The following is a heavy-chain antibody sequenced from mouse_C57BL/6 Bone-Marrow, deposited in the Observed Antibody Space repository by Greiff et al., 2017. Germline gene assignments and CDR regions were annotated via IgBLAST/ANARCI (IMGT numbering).Heavy chain of an antibody. J-gene: IGHJ4*01. CDR3: ARLLWLRRRGYYAMDY. CDR2: IDPSDSNT. CDR1: GYTFTSYW. Sequence: QVQLQQPGAELVMPGASVKLSCKASGYTFTSYWMHWVKQRPGQGLEWIGEIDPSDSNTNYNQKFKGKSTLTVDKSSSTAYMQLSSLTSEDSAVDYCARLLWLRRRGYYAMDYWGQGTSVTVSS. D-gene: IGHD2-2*01. V-gene: IGHV1-69*01.